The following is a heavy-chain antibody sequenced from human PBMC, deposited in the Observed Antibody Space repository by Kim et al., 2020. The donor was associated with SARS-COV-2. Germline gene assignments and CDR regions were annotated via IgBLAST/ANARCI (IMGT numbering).Heavy chain of an antibody. D-gene: IGHD3-9*01. Sequence: GGSLRLSCEGSGFTFSNYWMSWVRQVPGRGLEWVAKIKQDGGEENYVDSVKGRFTISRDNAKNSLYLQMTSLRADDTAVYYCVRGPLIKAVDNFWGQGTLVTVSS. CDR3: VRGPLIKAVDNF. CDR2: IKQDGGEE. V-gene: IGHV3-7*01. J-gene: IGHJ4*02. CDR1: GFTFSNYW.